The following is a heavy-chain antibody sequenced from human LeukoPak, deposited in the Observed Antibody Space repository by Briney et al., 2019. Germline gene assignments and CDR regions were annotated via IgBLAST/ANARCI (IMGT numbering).Heavy chain of an antibody. D-gene: IGHD3-3*01. V-gene: IGHV4-59*01. CDR2: IYYSGST. CDR3: ARTTFGYDFGNYYYYYMDV. CDR1: GGSISSYY. Sequence: SETLSLTCTVSGGSISSYYWSWIRQPPGKGLEWIGYIYYSGSTNYNPSLKSRVTISVDTSKNQFSLKLSSVTAADTAVYYCARTTFGYDFGNYYYYYMDVWGKGTTVTVSS. J-gene: IGHJ6*03.